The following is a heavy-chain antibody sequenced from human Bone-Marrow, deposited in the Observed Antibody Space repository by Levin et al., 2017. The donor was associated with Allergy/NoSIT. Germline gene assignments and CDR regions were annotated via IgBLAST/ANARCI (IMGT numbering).Heavy chain of an antibody. J-gene: IGHJ3*02. D-gene: IGHD3-10*01. CDR3: ARGGHYYGSGLDI. Sequence: SQTLSLTCTVSGGSISSYYWSWIRQPPGKGLEWIGYIYYSGSTNYNPSLKSRVTISVDTSKNQFSLKLSSVTAADTAVYYCARGGHYYGSGLDIWGQGTMVTVSS. CDR2: IYYSGST. CDR1: GGSISSYY. V-gene: IGHV4-59*01.